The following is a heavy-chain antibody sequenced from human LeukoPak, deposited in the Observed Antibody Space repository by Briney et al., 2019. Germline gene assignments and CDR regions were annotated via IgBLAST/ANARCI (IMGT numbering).Heavy chain of an antibody. J-gene: IGHJ4*02. CDR1: GGSISSSSYY. CDR2: IYYSGST. Sequence: SETLSLTCTVSGGSISSSSYYWGWIRQPPGKGPEWIGSIYYSGSTYYNPSLKSRVTISVDTSKNQFSLKLSSVTAADTAVYYCASQGEILDYWGQGTLVTVSS. V-gene: IGHV4-39*01. D-gene: IGHD3-16*01. CDR3: ASQGEILDY.